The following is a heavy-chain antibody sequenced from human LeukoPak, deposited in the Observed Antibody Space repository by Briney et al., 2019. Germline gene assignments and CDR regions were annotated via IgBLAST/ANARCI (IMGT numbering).Heavy chain of an antibody. CDR1: GFTFSNYA. J-gene: IGHJ4*02. CDR3: AKEGRIVGATTGDY. CDR2: ISGSGDST. D-gene: IGHD1-26*01. V-gene: IGHV3-23*01. Sequence: PGGSLRLSCAASGFTFSNYAMRWVRQAPGKGLEWVSGISGSGDSTYYADSVKGRFTISRDNSKNTLYLQMNSLRAEDTAVYYCAKEGRIVGATTGDYWGQGTLVTVSS.